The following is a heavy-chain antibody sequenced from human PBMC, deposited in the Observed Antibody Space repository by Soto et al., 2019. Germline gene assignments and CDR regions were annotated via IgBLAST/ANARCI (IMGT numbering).Heavy chain of an antibody. CDR3: ASPRYSGNDGPFDY. J-gene: IGHJ4*02. CDR2: ISYNATNK. D-gene: IGHD1-26*01. CDR1: GFTFSSYA. V-gene: IGHV3-30-3*01. Sequence: QVQLVESGGGVVHPGRSLIDSCAASGFTFSSYAMHWVRQAPGKGLEWVAVISYNATNKYYVDSVKGRLTISRDNSKNTLYLQMNGLRAKDSAVYFCASPRYSGNDGPFDYWGQGTLVTVSS.